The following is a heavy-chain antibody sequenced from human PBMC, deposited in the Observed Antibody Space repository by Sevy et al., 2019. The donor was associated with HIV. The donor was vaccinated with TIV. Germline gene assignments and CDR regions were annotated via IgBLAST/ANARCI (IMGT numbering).Heavy chain of an antibody. J-gene: IGHJ4*02. CDR1: GYTLIQLS. Sequence: ASVKVSCKVSGYTLIQLSMHWVRQVRGKGLEWMGSFDPEDGETIYAQKFQGRATMTEDTSTDTAYMELSSLKSEDTAIFYCAITKDYYDSSGYPFDYWGQGTLVTVSS. D-gene: IGHD3-22*01. CDR3: AITKDYYDSSGYPFDY. V-gene: IGHV1-24*01. CDR2: FDPEDGET.